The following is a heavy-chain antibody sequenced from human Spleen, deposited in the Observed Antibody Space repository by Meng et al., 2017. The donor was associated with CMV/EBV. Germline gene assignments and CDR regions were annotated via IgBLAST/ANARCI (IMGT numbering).Heavy chain of an antibody. CDR2: ISGDTGLI. J-gene: IGHJ4*02. Sequence: GGSLRLSCAASGFTFDDFAMHWVRQSPGEGLEWVAGISGDTGLIGYADSVKGRFTISRDNSKNTLYRQMNSLRAEDTAVYYCAKVKSSGYWSFDYWGQGTLVTVSS. D-gene: IGHD3-22*01. CDR3: AKVKSSGYWSFDY. V-gene: IGHV3-9*01. CDR1: GFTFDDFA.